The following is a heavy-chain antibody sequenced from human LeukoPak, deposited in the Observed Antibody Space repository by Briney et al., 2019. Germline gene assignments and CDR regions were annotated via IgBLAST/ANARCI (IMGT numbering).Heavy chain of an antibody. CDR1: GFTFSSYA. Sequence: GGSLRLSCAASGFTFSSYAMSWVRQAPGKGLEWVSAISGSGGSTYYADSVKGRFTISRDNSKNTLYLQMNSLRAEDTAVYYCARTCGGNCYGTLESWGQGTLVTVSS. CDR2: ISGSGGST. CDR3: ARTCGGNCYGTLES. D-gene: IGHD2-21*02. V-gene: IGHV3-23*01. J-gene: IGHJ4*02.